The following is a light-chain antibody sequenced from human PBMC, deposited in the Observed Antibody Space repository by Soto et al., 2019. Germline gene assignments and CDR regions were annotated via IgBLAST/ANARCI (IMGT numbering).Light chain of an antibody. CDR2: DSS. Sequence: EIVLTQSPAALSMTPGERANLSCRASQSVRSSLAWYQQKPGQPPRPLIYDSSHRATGTPARISARGSGTDFTLTISSLDPEEFAGYYCQQRSNWPRTVGQGTKVDIK. J-gene: IGKJ1*01. CDR3: QQRSNWPRT. V-gene: IGKV3-11*01. CDR1: QSVRSS.